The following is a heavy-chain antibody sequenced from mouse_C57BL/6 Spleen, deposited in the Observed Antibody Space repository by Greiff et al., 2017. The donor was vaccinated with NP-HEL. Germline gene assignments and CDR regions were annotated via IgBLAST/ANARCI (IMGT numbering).Heavy chain of an antibody. V-gene: IGHV2-6*03. CDR2: IWSDGST. J-gene: IGHJ4*01. D-gene: IGHD2-5*01. CDR1: GFSLTSYG. Sequence: VRLVESGPGLVAPSQSLSITCTVSGFSLTSYGVHWVRQPPGKGLEWLVVIWSDGSTTYNSALKSRLSISKDNSKSQVFLKMNSLQTDDTAMYYCARSTPYYSNGYAMDYWGQGTSVTVSS. CDR3: ARSTPYYSNGYAMDY.